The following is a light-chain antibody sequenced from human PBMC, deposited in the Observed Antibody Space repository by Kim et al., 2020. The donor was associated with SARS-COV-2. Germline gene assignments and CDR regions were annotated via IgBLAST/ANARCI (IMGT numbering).Light chain of an antibody. V-gene: IGKV3-15*01. J-gene: IGKJ2*01. CDR3: QHYNDWSMYT. Sequence: EIVMTQSPATLSVSPGERATLSCRASESISSHLAWYQQTPGQAPRLLIYGASTRATSIPARFSGSGSGTEFTLTISSLQSEDFAIYYCQHYNDWSMYTFGQGTKLEI. CDR2: GAS. CDR1: ESISSH.